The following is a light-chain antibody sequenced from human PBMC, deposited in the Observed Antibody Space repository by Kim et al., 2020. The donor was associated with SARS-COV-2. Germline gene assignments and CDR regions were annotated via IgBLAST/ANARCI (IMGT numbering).Light chain of an antibody. CDR3: TSYATSNTYV. J-gene: IGLJ1*01. CDR1: SIDVGRYNY. Sequence: QSINSSCTGTSIDVGRYNYISWYQQHTGKAPKLMIYDVNNRPSGVSNRFSSSKSDNTASLTISGLQAEDEADYYCTSYATSNTYVFGTGTKVTVL. CDR2: DVN. V-gene: IGLV2-14*03.